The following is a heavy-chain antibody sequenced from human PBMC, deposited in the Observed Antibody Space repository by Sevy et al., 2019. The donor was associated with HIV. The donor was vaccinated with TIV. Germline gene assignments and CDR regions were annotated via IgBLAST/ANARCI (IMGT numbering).Heavy chain of an antibody. J-gene: IGHJ4*02. Sequence: GGSLRLSCVASGFSLESYWMNWVRQAPGKPLEWVANIKEDDTVKYYVESVKGRFTISRDNGRNLVYLLMNNLKVEYTALYYCVRAIQSEGSFWGQGTRVTVSS. CDR2: IKEDDTVK. V-gene: IGHV3-7*04. CDR1: GFSLESYW. D-gene: IGHD2-21*01. CDR3: VRAIQSEGSF.